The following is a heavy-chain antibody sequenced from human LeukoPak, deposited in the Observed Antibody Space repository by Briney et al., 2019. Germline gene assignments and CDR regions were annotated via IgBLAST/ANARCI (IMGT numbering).Heavy chain of an antibody. J-gene: IGHJ4*02. D-gene: IGHD3-10*01. CDR2: ISDTGNT. V-gene: IGHV3-23*01. CDR1: GFTFSSYG. CDR3: AKDLHYGSADY. Sequence: SGGSLRLSCAASGFTFSSYGMSWVRQAPGKGLEWVSAISDTGNTYHADSVKGRFTISRDNAKNALYLQMNSLRAEDTAVYYCAKDLHYGSADYWGQGTLVTVSS.